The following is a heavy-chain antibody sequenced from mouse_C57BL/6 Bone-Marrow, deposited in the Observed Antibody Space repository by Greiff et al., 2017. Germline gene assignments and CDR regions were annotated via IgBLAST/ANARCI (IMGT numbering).Heavy chain of an antibody. CDR1: GYTFTDYE. CDR3: TSAYCSSYYAMDY. Sequence: VQLQQSGAELVRPGASVTLSCKASGYTFTDYEMHWVKQTPVNGLEWIGAIDPETGGTAYNQKCKGKAILTADKSSSTAYMELRSLTSEDSAVSSCTSAYCSSYYAMDYWGQGPSVTVSS. CDR2: IDPETGGT. D-gene: IGHD1-1*01. V-gene: IGHV1-15*01. J-gene: IGHJ4*01.